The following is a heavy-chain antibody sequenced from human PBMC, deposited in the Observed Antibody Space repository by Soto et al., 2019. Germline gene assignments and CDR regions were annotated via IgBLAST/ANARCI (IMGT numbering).Heavy chain of an antibody. CDR1: GFTFSSYG. J-gene: IGHJ4*02. V-gene: IGHV3-30*18. Sequence: GGSLRLSCAASGFTFSSYGMHWVRQAPGKGLEWVAVISYDGSNKYYADSVKGRFTISRDNSKNTLYLQMNSLRAEDTAVYYCAKDGSRIQLWLESPDYWGQGTLVTVSS. CDR2: ISYDGSNK. D-gene: IGHD5-18*01. CDR3: AKDGSRIQLWLESPDY.